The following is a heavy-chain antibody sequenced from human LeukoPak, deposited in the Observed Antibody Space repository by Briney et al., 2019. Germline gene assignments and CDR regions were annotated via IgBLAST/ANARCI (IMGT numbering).Heavy chain of an antibody. Sequence: AGGSLRLSCAASGFALSSYAMHCVRQAPGKGLEWVAVISYDENTKEYADSVKGRFTISRDTSKNTLYLQMNSLRTEDTAVYYCARAGYQESREHFDYWGQGTLVTLSS. CDR3: ARAGYQESREHFDY. V-gene: IGHV3-30*04. CDR2: ISYDENTK. J-gene: IGHJ4*02. CDR1: GFALSSYA. D-gene: IGHD2-2*01.